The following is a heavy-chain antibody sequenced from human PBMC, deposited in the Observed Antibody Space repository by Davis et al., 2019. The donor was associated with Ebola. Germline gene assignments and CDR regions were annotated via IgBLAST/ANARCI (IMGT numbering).Heavy chain of an antibody. CDR2: INSDGSST. Sequence: GESLKISCAASGFTFSSYWMHWVRQAPGKGLVWVSRINSDGSSTSYADSVKGRFTISRDNAKNSLYLQMNSLRAEDTAVYYCATQPQLTFDYWGQGTLVTVSS. D-gene: IGHD1-14*01. V-gene: IGHV3-74*01. CDR3: ATQPQLTFDY. J-gene: IGHJ4*02. CDR1: GFTFSSYW.